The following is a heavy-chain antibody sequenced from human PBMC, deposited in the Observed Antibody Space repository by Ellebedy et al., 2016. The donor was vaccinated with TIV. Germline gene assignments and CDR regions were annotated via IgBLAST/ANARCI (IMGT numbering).Heavy chain of an antibody. V-gene: IGHV4-4*07. CDR1: GASIGDYY. Sequence: MPSETLSLTCTVSGASIGDYYWAWVRQTAGKGLEWIGQIYASGGTDYNPSLKSRVTMSLDTSNNQFPLRLTSVTATDTAIYYCARDPPGIGALDFWGQGTLVTVSS. CDR3: ARDPPGIGALDF. J-gene: IGHJ4*02. D-gene: IGHD3-3*01. CDR2: IYASGGT.